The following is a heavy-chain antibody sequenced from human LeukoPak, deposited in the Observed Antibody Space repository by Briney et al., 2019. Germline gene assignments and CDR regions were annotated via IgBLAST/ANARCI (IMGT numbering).Heavy chain of an antibody. J-gene: IGHJ4*02. V-gene: IGHV1-69*13. D-gene: IGHD4-17*01. CDR3: ARRGYGDPAFDY. CDR2: IIPIFGTA. CDR1: GGTFSSYA. Sequence: ASVKVSCKASGGTFSSYAISWVRQAPGQGLEWMGGIIPIFGTANYAQKFQGRVTITADESTSTAYMELSSLRSEDTAVYYCARRGYGDPAFDYWGQGTLVTVSS.